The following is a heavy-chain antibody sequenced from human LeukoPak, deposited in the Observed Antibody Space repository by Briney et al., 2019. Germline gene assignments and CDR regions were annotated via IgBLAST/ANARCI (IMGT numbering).Heavy chain of an antibody. CDR3: AKDVGPGIAAAFDAFDI. J-gene: IGHJ3*02. V-gene: IGHV3-9*01. Sequence: RGRSLRLSWAAGGFTVDDYAMGGVRDGPGGGGEWVSGISWNRGSIIYAGSVKGRFTISRDNAKNCLYRQMNSLRAEDTALYYCAKDVGPGIAAAFDAFDIWGQGTMVTVSS. CDR2: ISWNRGSI. CDR1: GFTVDDYA. D-gene: IGHD6-13*01.